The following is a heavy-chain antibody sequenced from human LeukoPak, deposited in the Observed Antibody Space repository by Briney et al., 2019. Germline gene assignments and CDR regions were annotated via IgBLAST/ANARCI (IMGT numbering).Heavy chain of an antibody. CDR3: AIGNYYYMDV. CDR1: GGTFSSYA. CDR2: IIPILGIA. V-gene: IGHV1-69*04. J-gene: IGHJ6*03. Sequence: VASVRVCCKASGGTFSSYAISWVRQAPGQGLEWMGRIIPILGIANYAQKFQGRVTITADKSTSTAYMELSSLRSEDTAVYYCAIGNYYYMDVWGKGTTVTVSS. D-gene: IGHD1-26*01.